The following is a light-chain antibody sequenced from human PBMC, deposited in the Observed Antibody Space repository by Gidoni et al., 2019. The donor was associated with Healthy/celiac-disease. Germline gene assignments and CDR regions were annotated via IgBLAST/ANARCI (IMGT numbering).Light chain of an antibody. CDR3: MQALQTPGLT. Sequence: DIVMTQSPLSLPDTPGAPASISCRSSQSLLHSNGYNYLDWYLQKPGQSPQLLIYLGSNRASGVPDRFSGSGSGTDFTLKISRVEAEDVGVYYCMQALQTPGLTFGGGTKVEIK. CDR1: QSLLHSNGYNY. CDR2: LGS. J-gene: IGKJ4*01. V-gene: IGKV2-28*01.